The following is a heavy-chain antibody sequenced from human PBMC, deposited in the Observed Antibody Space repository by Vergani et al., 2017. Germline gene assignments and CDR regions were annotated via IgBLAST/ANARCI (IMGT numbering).Heavy chain of an antibody. CDR1: GFTFSSYG. J-gene: IGHJ4*02. D-gene: IGHD6-6*01. Sequence: QVQLVESGGGVVQPGRSLRLPCAASGFTFSSYGMHWVRQAPGKGLEWVAVISYDGSNKYYADSVKGRFTISRDNSKNTLYLQMNSLRAEDTAVYYCAKEEYSSSQFDYWGQGTLVTVSS. CDR3: AKEEYSSSQFDY. CDR2: ISYDGSNK. V-gene: IGHV3-30*18.